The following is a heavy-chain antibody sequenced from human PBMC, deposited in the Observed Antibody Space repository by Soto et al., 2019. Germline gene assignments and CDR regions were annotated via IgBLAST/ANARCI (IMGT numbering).Heavy chain of an antibody. D-gene: IGHD2-8*01. J-gene: IGHJ5*02. CDR3: ARNYLYEPFDP. CDR1: GGSISSGDYY. V-gene: IGHV4-30-4*01. CDR2: IYYSGST. Sequence: SETLSLTCTVSGGSISSGDYYWSWIRQPPGKGLEWIGYIYYSGSTYHNPSLKSRVTISVDTSKNQFSLKLSSVAAADTAVYYCARNYLYEPFDPWGQGTLVTVSS.